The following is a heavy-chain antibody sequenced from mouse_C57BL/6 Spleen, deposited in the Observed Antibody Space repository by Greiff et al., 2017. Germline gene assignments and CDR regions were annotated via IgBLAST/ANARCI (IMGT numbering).Heavy chain of an antibody. V-gene: IGHV1-53*01. CDR3: AYEVTRNYAMDY. CDR1: GYTFTSYW. D-gene: IGHD2-2*01. CDR2: INPSNGGT. J-gene: IGHJ4*01. Sequence: QVQLQQPGTELVKPGASVKLSCKAPGYTFTSYWMHWVKQRPGQGLEWIGNINPSNGGTNYNEKFKSKATLTVDKSSSTAYMQLSSLTSEDSAVYYWAYEVTRNYAMDYWGQGTSLTVSS.